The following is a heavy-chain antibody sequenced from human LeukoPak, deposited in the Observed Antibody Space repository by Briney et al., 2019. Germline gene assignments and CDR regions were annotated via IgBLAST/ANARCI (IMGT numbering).Heavy chain of an antibody. J-gene: IGHJ4*02. Sequence: GGSVRLSCVASGFTFSSYAMHWVRQAPGKGLEWVAVISYDGSNKYYADSVKGRFTISRDNSKNTLYLQMNSLRAEDTAVYYCARGTPYYYDSSGYYFDYWGQGTLVTVSS. CDR3: ARGTPYYYDSSGYYFDY. D-gene: IGHD3-22*01. CDR1: GFTFSSYA. CDR2: ISYDGSNK. V-gene: IGHV3-30-3*01.